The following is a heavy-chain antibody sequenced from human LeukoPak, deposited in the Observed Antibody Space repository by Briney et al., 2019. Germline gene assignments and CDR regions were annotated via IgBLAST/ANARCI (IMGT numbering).Heavy chain of an antibody. V-gene: IGHV3-30*18. D-gene: IGHD3-22*01. CDR3: AKDLGDSSGYIDY. CDR1: GFTFSSYG. CDR2: ISYDGSNK. J-gene: IGHJ4*02. Sequence: PGGSLRLSCAASGFTFSSYGMHWVRQAPGKGLEWVAVISYDGSNKYYADSVKGRFTISRDNSKNTLYLQMNSLRAEDTAVYYCAKDLGDSSGYIDYWGQGTLVTVSS.